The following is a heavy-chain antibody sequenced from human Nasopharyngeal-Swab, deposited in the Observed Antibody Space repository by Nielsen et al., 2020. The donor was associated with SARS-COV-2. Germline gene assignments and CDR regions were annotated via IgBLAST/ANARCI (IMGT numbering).Heavy chain of an antibody. D-gene: IGHD6-13*01. V-gene: IGHV3-30*03. J-gene: IGHJ4*02. CDR3: ARDGSSSYDY. Sequence: GESLKISCAASGFTFSSYGMHWVRQAPGKGLEWVAVISYDGSNKYYADSVKGRFTISRDNSKNTLYLQMNSLRAEDTAVYYYARDGSSSYDYWGQGTLVTVSS. CDR2: ISYDGSNK. CDR1: GFTFSSYG.